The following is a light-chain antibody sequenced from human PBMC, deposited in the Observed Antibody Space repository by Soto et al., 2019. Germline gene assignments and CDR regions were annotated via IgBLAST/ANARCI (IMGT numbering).Light chain of an antibody. V-gene: IGLV2-14*01. Sequence: QSALTQPASMSGSPGQSITISCTGTSNDVGGYNYVSWYQQHPGKAPKLMIFEVSNRPSGVSNRFSGSKSGNTASLTISGLQAEDEAYYYCCSYTSTNSQVFGGGTQLTVL. J-gene: IGLJ7*01. CDR2: EVS. CDR1: SNDVGGYNY. CDR3: CSYTSTNSQV.